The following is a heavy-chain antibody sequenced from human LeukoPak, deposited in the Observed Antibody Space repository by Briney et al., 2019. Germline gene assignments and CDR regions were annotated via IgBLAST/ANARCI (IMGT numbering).Heavy chain of an antibody. CDR3: AKNIRDQLLCGFNY. Sequence: GGSLRLSCAASGFTFEASAMSWVRQAPGKGLEWVAVITGGGESTYYADSAKGRFTISRDNSKKTLFLQVNSLRAEDTAVYFCAKNIRDQLLCGFNYLGQGIVVAVSS. CDR1: GFTFEASA. CDR2: ITGGGEST. V-gene: IGHV3-23*01. J-gene: IGHJ4*02. D-gene: IGHD2-2*01.